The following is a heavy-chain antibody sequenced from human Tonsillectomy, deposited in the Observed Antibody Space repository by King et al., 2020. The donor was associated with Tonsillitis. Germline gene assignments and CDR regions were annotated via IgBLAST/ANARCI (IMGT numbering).Heavy chain of an antibody. D-gene: IGHD3-9*01. CDR2: INPNTATT. CDR1: GYTFTGYY. Sequence: QLVQSGTEVKKPGASVKVSCKASGYTFTGYYLHWVRQAPGQGLEWMGWINPNTATTNYAQKVQGRVTMTRDTSISTAYMELKSLRSDDTAVYSCRPQFDTFDVWGQGTMVTVSS. J-gene: IGHJ3*01. V-gene: IGHV1-2*02. CDR3: RPQFDTFDV.